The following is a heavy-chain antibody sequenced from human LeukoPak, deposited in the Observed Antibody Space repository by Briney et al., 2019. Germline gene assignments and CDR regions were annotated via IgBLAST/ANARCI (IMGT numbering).Heavy chain of an antibody. D-gene: IGHD6-13*01. J-gene: IGHJ6*02. Sequence: SETLSLTCTVSGGSVSSGSYYWSWLRQPPGKGLEWIGHIYYSGSTSYNPSLQSRVTISVATSNNHFSLKLSSVTAADTAEYYCARGTHSSSWDRYDYYGMDVWGQGTTVTVSS. CDR2: IYYSGST. V-gene: IGHV4-61*03. CDR3: ARGTHSSSWDRYDYYGMDV. CDR1: GGSVSSGSYY.